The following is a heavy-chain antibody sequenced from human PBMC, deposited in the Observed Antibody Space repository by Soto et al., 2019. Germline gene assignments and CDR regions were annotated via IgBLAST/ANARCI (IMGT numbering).Heavy chain of an antibody. CDR3: AREGYDILTGYPSGAFDI. CDR1: GFTFSSYW. V-gene: IGHV3-7*03. J-gene: IGHJ3*02. CDR2: IKQDGSEK. Sequence: GGSLRLSCAASGFTFSSYWMSWVRQAPGKGLEWVANIKQDGSEKYYVDSVKGRFTISRDNAKNSLYLQMNSLRAEDTAVYYCAREGYDILTGYPSGAFDIWGQGTMVTVSS. D-gene: IGHD3-9*01.